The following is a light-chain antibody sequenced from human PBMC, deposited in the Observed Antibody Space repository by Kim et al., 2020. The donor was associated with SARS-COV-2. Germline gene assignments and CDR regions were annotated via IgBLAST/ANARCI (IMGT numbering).Light chain of an antibody. CDR2: HDT. CDR3: QAWDSSTAV. Sequence: SYELTHPPSVSVSPGQTASITCSGDKLGDKYSCWYQQKPGQSPVLVIYHDTKRPSGIPERFSGSNSGNTATLTISGTQAMDEAYYYCQAWDSSTAVFGVG. V-gene: IGLV3-1*01. J-gene: IGLJ2*01. CDR1: KLGDKY.